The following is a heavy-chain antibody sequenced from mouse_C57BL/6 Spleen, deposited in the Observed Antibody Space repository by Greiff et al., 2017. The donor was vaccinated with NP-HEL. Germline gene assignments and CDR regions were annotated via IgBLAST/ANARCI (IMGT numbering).Heavy chain of an antibody. D-gene: IGHD1-1*02. CDR1: GYTFTSYW. CDR3: ARSSLVESLWYFDV. Sequence: QVQLQQPGAELVRPGTSVKLSCKASGYTFTSYWMHWVKQRPGQGLEWIGVIDPSDSYTNYNQKFKGKATLTVDTSSSTAYMQLSSLTSEDSAVYYCARSSLVESLWYFDVWGTGTTVTVSS. CDR2: IDPSDSYT. J-gene: IGHJ1*03. V-gene: IGHV1-59*01.